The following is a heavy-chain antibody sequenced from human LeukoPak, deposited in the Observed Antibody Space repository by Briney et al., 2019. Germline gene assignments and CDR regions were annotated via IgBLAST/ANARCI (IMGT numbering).Heavy chain of an antibody. V-gene: IGHV3-9*01. CDR1: VFTFDDYA. CDR2: LSWNSDSI. CDR3: FFKQKTAYEILTGYPSGFDY. D-gene: IGHD3-9*01. J-gene: IGHJ4*02. Sequence: GGSLRLSCAASVFTFDDYAMHWVRQAPGKGLEWVSGLSWNSDSIGYADSVKGRFTISRDNAKNSLYLQMNSLRAEDTALYFFFFKQKTAYEILTGYPSGFDYWGQGTLVTVSS.